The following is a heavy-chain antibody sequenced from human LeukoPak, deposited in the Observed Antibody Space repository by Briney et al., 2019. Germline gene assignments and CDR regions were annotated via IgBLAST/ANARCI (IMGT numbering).Heavy chain of an antibody. Sequence: SETLSLTCAVYGGSFSGYYWSWIRQPPGKGLEWIGEINHSGRTNYNPSLKSRVTISVDTSKNQFSLKLSSVTAADTAVYYCARYCSSTRPRIQRPRCFDPWGQGTLVTVSS. CDR3: ARYCSSTRPRIQRPRCFDP. CDR2: INHSGRT. V-gene: IGHV4-34*01. CDR1: GGSFSGYY. J-gene: IGHJ5*02. D-gene: IGHD2-2*01.